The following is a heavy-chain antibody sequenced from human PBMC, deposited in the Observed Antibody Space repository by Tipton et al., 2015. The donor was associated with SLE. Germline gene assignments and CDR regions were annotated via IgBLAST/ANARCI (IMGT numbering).Heavy chain of an antibody. J-gene: IGHJ3*02. CDR1: GFTFDDYA. V-gene: IGHV3-9*01. CDR3: AKKDSSSATQAFDI. D-gene: IGHD6-13*01. Sequence: QLVQSGGGLVQPGRSLRLSCAASGFTFDDYAMHWVRQAPGKGLEWVSGISWNSGSIGYADSVKGRFTISRDNAKNSLYLQMNRLTAEDTALYYCAKKDSSSATQAFDIWGQGTMVTVSS. CDR2: ISWNSGSI.